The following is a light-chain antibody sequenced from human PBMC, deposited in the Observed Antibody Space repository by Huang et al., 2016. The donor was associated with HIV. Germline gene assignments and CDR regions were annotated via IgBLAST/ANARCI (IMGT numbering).Light chain of an antibody. V-gene: IGKV3-15*01. CDR2: GAS. Sequence: IVMTQSPATLSVSPGERATLSCRASQSISSNLAWYQQKPGQAPRLLIDGASTRATGIPARFSGIGSGTEFTLTISSLQSEDFAVYYCQQYNNRYTFGQGTKLEIK. CDR3: QQYNNRYT. CDR1: QSISSN. J-gene: IGKJ2*01.